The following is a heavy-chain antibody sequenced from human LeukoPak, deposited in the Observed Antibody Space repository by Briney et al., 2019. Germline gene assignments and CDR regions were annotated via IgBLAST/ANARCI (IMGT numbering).Heavy chain of an antibody. V-gene: IGHV3-7*01. CDR2: IKQDGNEK. CDR3: ARHLSGVTGYTYGRGIDY. D-gene: IGHD5-18*01. J-gene: IGHJ4*02. Sequence: GGSLRLSCAASRFTFSSYWMSWVRQAPGKGLEWVANIKQDGNEKYYVDSVKGRFTIYRDNAKKSLYLQMNSLRAEDTAVYYCARHLSGVTGYTYGRGIDYWGQGTLVTVSS. CDR1: RFTFSSYW.